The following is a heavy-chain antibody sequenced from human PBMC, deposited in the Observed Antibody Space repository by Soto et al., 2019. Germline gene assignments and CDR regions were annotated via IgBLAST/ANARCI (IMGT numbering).Heavy chain of an antibody. Sequence: QVQLVQSGAEVKKPGASVKVSCKASGYTFTSSGMSWVRQAPGQGLVWMGLISAHTGSSEYAQRFQGRVTMTTDRSTRTAYMELRSLRSDDPAVYYCARAFFYQGSDSRGYSFAAFDFWGPGTLVTVSS. J-gene: IGHJ3*01. CDR1: GYTFTSSG. D-gene: IGHD3-22*01. CDR3: ARAFFYQGSDSRGYSFAAFDF. CDR2: ISAHTGSS. V-gene: IGHV1-18*01.